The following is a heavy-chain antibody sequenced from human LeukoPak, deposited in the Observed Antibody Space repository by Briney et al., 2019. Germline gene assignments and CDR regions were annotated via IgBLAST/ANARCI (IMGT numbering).Heavy chain of an antibody. Sequence: SETLSLTCTVSGGSISSSSYYWGWIRQPPGKGLEWIGSIYYSGSTYYNPSLKSRVTISVDTSKNQFSLKLSSVTAADTAVYYCARIYHRPLGYCSGGSCYRGGIDYWGQGTLVTVSS. CDR2: IYYSGST. CDR1: GGSISSSSYY. J-gene: IGHJ4*02. CDR3: ARIYHRPLGYCSGGSCYRGGIDY. V-gene: IGHV4-39*07. D-gene: IGHD2-15*01.